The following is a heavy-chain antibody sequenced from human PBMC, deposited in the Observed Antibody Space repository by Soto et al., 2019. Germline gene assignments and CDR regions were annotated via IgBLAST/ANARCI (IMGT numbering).Heavy chain of an antibody. V-gene: IGHV3-23*01. CDR1: GFTFSSYA. CDR3: ATGEANFDY. CDR2: IGGSGGST. D-gene: IGHD3-10*01. Sequence: GGSLRLSCAASGFTFSSYAMSWVRQAPGKGLEWVSAIGGSGGSTYYADTVKGRFTISRDNSKNTLYLQMNSLRAEDTAVYYCATGEANFDYWGQGTLVTVSS. J-gene: IGHJ4*02.